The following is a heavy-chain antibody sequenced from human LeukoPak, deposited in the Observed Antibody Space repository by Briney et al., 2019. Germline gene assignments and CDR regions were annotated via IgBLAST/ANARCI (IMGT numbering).Heavy chain of an antibody. CDR1: GGTFSSYA. CDR2: IIPIFGTA. D-gene: IGHD6-13*01. CDR3: ASASPSPGIAAAGTHYYGMDV. V-gene: IGHV1-69*13. Sequence: SVKVSCKASGGTFSSYAISWVRQAPGQGLEWMGGIIPIFGTANYAQKFQGRVAITADESTSTAYMELSSLRSEDTAVYYCASASPSPGIAAAGTHYYGMDVWGQGTTVTVSS. J-gene: IGHJ6*02.